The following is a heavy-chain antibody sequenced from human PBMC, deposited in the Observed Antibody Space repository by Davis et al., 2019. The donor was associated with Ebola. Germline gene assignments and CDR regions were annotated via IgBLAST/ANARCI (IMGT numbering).Heavy chain of an antibody. CDR3: ARIKITLVRGVVVPGGAFDI. CDR1: GYSFNTYW. D-gene: IGHD3-10*01. Sequence: GESLKISCKGSGYSFNTYWIGWVRQMPGKGLEWMGIIYPGDSDTRYSPSFQGQVTISADKSITTAYLQWSSLKASDTAMFYCARIKITLVRGVVVPGGAFDIWGQGTMVTVSS. V-gene: IGHV5-51*01. J-gene: IGHJ3*02. CDR2: IYPGDSDT.